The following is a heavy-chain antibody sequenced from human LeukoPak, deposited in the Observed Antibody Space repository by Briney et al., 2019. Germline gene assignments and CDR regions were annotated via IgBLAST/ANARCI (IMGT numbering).Heavy chain of an antibody. CDR3: ARDGISGGYYYYMDV. J-gene: IGHJ6*03. Sequence: SETLSLTCAVYGGSFSSYYWGWLRQPPGKGLEWIGYIYYSGSTNYNPSLKSRVTISVDTSKNQFSLKLSSVTAADTAVYYCARDGISGGYYYYMDVWGKGTTVTIS. CDR2: IYYSGST. D-gene: IGHD1-26*01. CDR1: GGSFSSYY. V-gene: IGHV4-59*01.